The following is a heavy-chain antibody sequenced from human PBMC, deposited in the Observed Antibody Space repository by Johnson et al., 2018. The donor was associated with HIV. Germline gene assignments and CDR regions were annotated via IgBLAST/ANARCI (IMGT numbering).Heavy chain of an antibody. CDR3: AKDLLSSTLAPFDI. CDR2: ISYDGSNK. V-gene: IGHV3-30*14. J-gene: IGHJ3*02. CDR1: GFTCSSYA. Sequence: QVQLVESGGGVVQPGRSLRLSCAASGFTCSSYAMHWVRQAPGKGLEWVAVISYDGSNKYYADSVKGRFTISRDNSKNTLYLQMNSLRAEDTALYYCAKDLLSSTLAPFDIWGQGTMVTVSS. D-gene: IGHD6-13*01.